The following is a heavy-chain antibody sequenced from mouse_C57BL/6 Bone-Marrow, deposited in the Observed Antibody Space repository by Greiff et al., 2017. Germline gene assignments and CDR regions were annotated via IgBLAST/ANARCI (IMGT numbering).Heavy chain of an antibody. Sequence: VQLQQSGAELVRPGASVTLSCKASGYTFTDYEMHWVKQTPVHGLEWIGAIDPETGGTAYNQKFKGKAILTADKSSSTAYMELRSLTSEDSAVYYCTRSGLRYFDDWGQGTTLTVSS. CDR1: GYTFTDYE. V-gene: IGHV1-15*01. J-gene: IGHJ2*01. CDR3: TRSGLRYFDD. CDR2: IDPETGGT. D-gene: IGHD1-1*01.